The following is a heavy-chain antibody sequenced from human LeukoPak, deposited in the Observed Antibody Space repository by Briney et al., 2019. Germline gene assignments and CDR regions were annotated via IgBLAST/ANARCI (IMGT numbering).Heavy chain of an antibody. J-gene: IGHJ4*02. V-gene: IGHV4-59*01. CDR3: ARDLGSS. CDR1: DDSITKYY. Sequence: SETLSLTCTVSDDSITKYYWSWVRQPPGKGLEWIGYIHHSGSTSYNPSLKSRVTISLDTPNNQISLKLTSLTAADTAIYSCARDLGSSWGQGTLVTVSS. D-gene: IGHD6-13*01. CDR2: IHHSGST.